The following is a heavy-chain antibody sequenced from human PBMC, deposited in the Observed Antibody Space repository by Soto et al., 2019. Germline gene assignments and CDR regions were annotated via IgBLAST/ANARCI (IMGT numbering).Heavy chain of an antibody. CDR1: GFTFSSYW. J-gene: IGHJ5*02. D-gene: IGHD3-3*01. V-gene: IGHV3-7*03. CDR3: ASHGAAYYDFWSGYSSWFDP. Sequence: EVQLVESGGGLVQPGGSLRLSCAASGFTFSSYWMSWVRQAPGKGLEWVANIKQDGSEKYYVDSVKGRFTISRDNAKNSLYLQMNSLRAEDTAVYYCASHGAAYYDFWSGYSSWFDPWGQGTLVTVSS. CDR2: IKQDGSEK.